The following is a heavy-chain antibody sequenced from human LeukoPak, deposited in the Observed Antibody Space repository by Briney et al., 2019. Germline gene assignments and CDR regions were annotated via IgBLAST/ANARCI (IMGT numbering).Heavy chain of an antibody. CDR3: ARDNSRITIFGVVTQPMDV. CDR2: INTNTGNP. CDR1: GYTFTSYA. Sequence: GGSLRLSCAASGYTFTSYAMNWVRQAPGQGLEWMGWINTNTGNPTYAEGFTGRFVFPLDTSVSTAYLQISSLKAEDTAVYYCARDNSRITIFGVVTQPMDVWGQGTTVTVSS. D-gene: IGHD3-3*01. J-gene: IGHJ6*02. V-gene: IGHV7-4-1*02.